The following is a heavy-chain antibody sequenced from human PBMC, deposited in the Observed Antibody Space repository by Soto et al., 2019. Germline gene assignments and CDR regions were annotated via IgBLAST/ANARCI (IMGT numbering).Heavy chain of an antibody. V-gene: IGHV4-31*03. J-gene: IGHJ4*02. CDR2: IFNNEDT. Sequence: QVQLQESGPGLVKPSQTLSLTCTVSGGSISSGGNYWNWIRQHPGKGLEWIGYIFNNEDTYYNPSLRSRVTISVDPSNNQLSLKLSSVTAADTAVYYCARGTDRYKCGYWGQGTLVTVSP. CDR3: ARGTDRYKCGY. D-gene: IGHD1-1*01. CDR1: GGSISSGGNY.